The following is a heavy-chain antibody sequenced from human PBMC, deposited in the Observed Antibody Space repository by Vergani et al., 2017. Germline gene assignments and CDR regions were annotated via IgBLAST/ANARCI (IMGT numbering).Heavy chain of an antibody. Sequence: QVQLQESGPGLVKPSETLSLTCTVSGGSISSYYWSWIRQPPGKGLEWIGYIYYSGSTNYNPSLKSRVTISVDTSKNQFSLKLSSVTAADTAVYYCARFTMVRGVIAYYFDYWGQGTLDTVSS. V-gene: IGHV4-59*01. CDR1: GGSISSYY. CDR2: IYYSGST. CDR3: ARFTMVRGVIAYYFDY. D-gene: IGHD3-10*01. J-gene: IGHJ4*02.